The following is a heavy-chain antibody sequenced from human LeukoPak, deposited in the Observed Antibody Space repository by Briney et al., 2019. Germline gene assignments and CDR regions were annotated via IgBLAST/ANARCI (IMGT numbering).Heavy chain of an antibody. J-gene: IGHJ3*02. D-gene: IGHD3-22*01. V-gene: IGHV4-39*01. CDR1: GGSISSSSYY. CDR3: ARQTPYFTMIVVVIRAFDI. Sequence: SETLSLTCTVSGGSISSSSYYWGWIRQPPGKGLEWIGSIYYSGSTYYNPSLKSRVTISVDTSKNQFSLKLSSVTAADTAVYYCARQTPYFTMIVVVIRAFDIWGQGTMVTVSS. CDR2: IYYSGST.